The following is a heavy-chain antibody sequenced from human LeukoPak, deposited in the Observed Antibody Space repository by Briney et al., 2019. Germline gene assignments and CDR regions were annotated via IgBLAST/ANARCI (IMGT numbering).Heavy chain of an antibody. J-gene: IGHJ4*02. V-gene: IGHV3-11*04. D-gene: IGHD7-27*01. Sequence: GGSLRLSCAASGFTFSDYYMSWIRQVPGKGLEWVSYITSSGDTIYYADSVKGRFTISRDIPENSVYLQMNSLRAEDTGVYYCEREGGNWGEGYFDYWGQGTLVTVSS. CDR3: EREGGNWGEGYFDY. CDR1: GFTFSDYY. CDR2: ITSSGDTI.